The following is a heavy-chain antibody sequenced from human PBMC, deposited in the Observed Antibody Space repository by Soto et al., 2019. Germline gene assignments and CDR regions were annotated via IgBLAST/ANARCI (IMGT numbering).Heavy chain of an antibody. J-gene: IGHJ6*02. CDR3: ARDPNTMMVPVYYYYGMDV. Sequence: GASVKVSCKASGYNFTSYGISWVRQAPGQGLEWMGWISAYNGNTNYAQKLPGRVPLTTDTSTSTAYMELRSLRSDDTAVYYCARDPNTMMVPVYYYYGMDVWGQGTTVTVSS. CDR2: ISAYNGNT. CDR1: GYNFTSYG. V-gene: IGHV1-18*01. D-gene: IGHD3-22*01.